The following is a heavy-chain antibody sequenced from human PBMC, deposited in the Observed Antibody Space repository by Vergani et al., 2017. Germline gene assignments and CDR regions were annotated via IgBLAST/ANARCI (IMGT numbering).Heavy chain of an antibody. J-gene: IGHJ4*02. CDR1: GGTFSSYA. V-gene: IGHV1-69*18. Sequence: QVQLVQSGAEVKKPGSSVKVSCKASGGTFSSYAISWVRQAPGQGLEWMGRIIPIFGTANYAQKFQGRVTIPADESTSTAYMELSSLRSEDTAVYYCARALAGVTVADGNFDYWGQGTLVTVSS. CDR3: ARALAGVTVADGNFDY. D-gene: IGHD6-19*01. CDR2: IIPIFGTA.